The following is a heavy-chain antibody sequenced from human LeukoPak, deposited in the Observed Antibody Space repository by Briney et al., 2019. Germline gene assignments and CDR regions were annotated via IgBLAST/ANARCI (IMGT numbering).Heavy chain of an antibody. CDR2: IYTSRST. J-gene: IGHJ3*02. V-gene: IGHV4-4*09. Sequence: SETLSLTCTVSGGSISSYYWSWIRQPPGKGLEWIGYIYTSRSTNYNPSLKSRVTISVDTSKNQFSLKLSSVTAADTAVYYCARHSSRWAHDAFDIWGQGTMVTVSS. D-gene: IGHD6-13*01. CDR1: GGSISSYY. CDR3: ARHSSRWAHDAFDI.